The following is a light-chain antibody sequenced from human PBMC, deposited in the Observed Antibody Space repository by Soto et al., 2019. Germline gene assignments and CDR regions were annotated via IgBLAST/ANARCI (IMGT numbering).Light chain of an antibody. J-gene: IGKJ5*01. CDR2: AAS. Sequence: DIQMTQSPSTLSASVGDTVTVTCRASQSVSGWLAWYQQKPGEAPKLPIYAASSLQSGVPSRFSGSGFGTDFTLTVSSLQPEDFATYYCQQSYSPPPVTFGQGTRLEIK. CDR1: QSVSGW. CDR3: QQSYSPPPVT. V-gene: IGKV1-39*01.